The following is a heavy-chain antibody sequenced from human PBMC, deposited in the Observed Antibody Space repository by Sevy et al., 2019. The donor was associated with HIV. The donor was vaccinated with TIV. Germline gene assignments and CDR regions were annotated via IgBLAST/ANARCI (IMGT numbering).Heavy chain of an antibody. CDR1: GGSISSYY. Sequence: SETLSLTCTVSGGSISSYYWSWIRQPAGKGLEWIGRIYTSGSTNYNPSLKSRVTMSVDTSRNQFSLKLSLVTAAVTAVDYAARDLAVVAATHYYYYYGMDVWGQGTTVTVSS. CDR3: ARDLAVVAATHYYYYYGMDV. J-gene: IGHJ6*02. CDR2: IYTSGST. D-gene: IGHD2-15*01. V-gene: IGHV4-4*07.